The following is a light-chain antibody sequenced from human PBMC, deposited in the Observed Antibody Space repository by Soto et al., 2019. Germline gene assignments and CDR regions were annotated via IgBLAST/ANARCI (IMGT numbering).Light chain of an antibody. CDR1: RSISSY. CDR3: QHSYSTLWT. V-gene: IGKV1-39*01. CDR2: AAS. Sequence: DIQMTQSPSSLSASVGDRVTITCRASRSISSYLNWYQQKPGKAPTLLIYAASSLQSGVPSRFSGSGSGTYFTLTISSLQPEDFATYYCQHSYSTLWTFGQGTKVEIK. J-gene: IGKJ1*01.